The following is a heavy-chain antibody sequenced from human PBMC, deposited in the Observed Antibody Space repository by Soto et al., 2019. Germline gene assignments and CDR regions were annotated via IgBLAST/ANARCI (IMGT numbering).Heavy chain of an antibody. Sequence: SLRLSCAASGFTFGSYGMHWVRQAPGKGLEWVAVIWYDGSNKYYADSVKGRFTISRDNSKNTLYLQMNSLRAEDTAVYYCAREWGIVVPAAKRSYGMDVWGQGTTVTVSS. J-gene: IGHJ6*02. CDR3: AREWGIVVPAAKRSYGMDV. CDR1: GFTFGSYG. V-gene: IGHV3-33*01. D-gene: IGHD2-2*01. CDR2: IWYDGSNK.